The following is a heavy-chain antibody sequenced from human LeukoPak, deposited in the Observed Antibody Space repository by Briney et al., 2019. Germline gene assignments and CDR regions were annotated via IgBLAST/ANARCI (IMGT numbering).Heavy chain of an antibody. Sequence: GGSLRLSCAASGFTFSRYGMHWVRQAPGKGLEWVAFIRSDGSDTYYEDSVKGRFTISRDDSRNTLYLQMNSLRAEDTAVYYFARDYSWAVDYWAQGPRGTVSS. V-gene: IGHV3-30*02. CDR3: ARDYSWAVDY. D-gene: IGHD5-18*01. CDR1: GFTFSRYG. CDR2: IRSDGSDT. J-gene: IGHJ4*02.